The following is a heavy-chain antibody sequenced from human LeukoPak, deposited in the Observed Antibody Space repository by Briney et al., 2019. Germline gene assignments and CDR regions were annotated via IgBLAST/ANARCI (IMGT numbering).Heavy chain of an antibody. CDR1: GFTFSSYG. V-gene: IGHV3-30*18. D-gene: IGHD2-21*02. CDR3: AKDPNRAIVVVTFADY. CDR2: ISYDGSNK. Sequence: GGSLRLSCAASGFTFSSYGMHWVRQAPGKGLGWVAVISYDGSNKYYADSVKGRFTISRDNSKNTLYLQMNSLRAEDTAVYYCAKDPNRAIVVVTFADYWGQGTLVTVSS. J-gene: IGHJ4*02.